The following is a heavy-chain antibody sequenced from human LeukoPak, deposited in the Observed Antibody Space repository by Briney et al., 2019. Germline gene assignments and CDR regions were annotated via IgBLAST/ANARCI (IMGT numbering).Heavy chain of an antibody. CDR3: AGVPSGGPFDY. Sequence: GASVKVSCKASGYSFTSYGITWVRQAPGQGLEWMGWISAYNGNTNYAQRLQGRVTMTTDTSTSTAYMELRSLTSDDTAVYYCAGVPSGGPFDYWGQGTLVTVSS. J-gene: IGHJ4*02. CDR1: GYSFTSYG. D-gene: IGHD2-15*01. V-gene: IGHV1-18*01. CDR2: ISAYNGNT.